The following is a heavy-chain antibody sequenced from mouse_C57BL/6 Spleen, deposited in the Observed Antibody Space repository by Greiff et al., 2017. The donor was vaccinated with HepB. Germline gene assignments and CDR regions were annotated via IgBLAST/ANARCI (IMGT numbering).Heavy chain of an antibody. Sequence: EVMLVESGPELVKPGASVKISCKASGYSFTGYYMNWVKQSPEKSLEWIGEINPSTGGTTYNQKFKAKATLTVDKSSSTAYMQLKSLTSEDSAVYYCARKNYGSSLDYWGQGTTLTVSS. CDR1: GYSFTGYY. D-gene: IGHD1-1*01. CDR2: INPSTGGT. CDR3: ARKNYGSSLDY. V-gene: IGHV1-42*01. J-gene: IGHJ2*01.